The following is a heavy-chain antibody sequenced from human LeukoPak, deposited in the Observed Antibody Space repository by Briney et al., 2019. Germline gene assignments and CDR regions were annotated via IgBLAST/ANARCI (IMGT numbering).Heavy chain of an antibody. CDR3: AGGIAVAGSDY. Sequence: SETLSLTCTVSGGSISSYYWSWIRQPPGKGLEWIGYIHYSGSTNYNPSLKSRVTISVDTSKNQFSLKLSSVTAADTAVYYCAGGIAVAGSDYWGQGTLVTVSS. CDR1: GGSISSYY. CDR2: IHYSGST. V-gene: IGHV4-59*08. J-gene: IGHJ4*02. D-gene: IGHD6-19*01.